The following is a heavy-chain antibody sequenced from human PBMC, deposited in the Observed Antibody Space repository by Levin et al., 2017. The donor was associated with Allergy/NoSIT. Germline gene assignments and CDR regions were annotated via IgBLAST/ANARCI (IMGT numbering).Heavy chain of an antibody. Sequence: SETLSLTCAVSGGSISSSNWWSWVRQPPGKGLEWIGEIYHSGSTNYNPSLKSRVTISVDKSKNQFSLKLSSVTAADTAVYYCARPRGTTVTTSSQWYAFDIWGQGTMVTVSS. J-gene: IGHJ3*02. CDR1: GGSISSSNW. D-gene: IGHD4-17*01. CDR2: IYHSGST. V-gene: IGHV4-4*02. CDR3: ARPRGTTVTTSSQWYAFDI.